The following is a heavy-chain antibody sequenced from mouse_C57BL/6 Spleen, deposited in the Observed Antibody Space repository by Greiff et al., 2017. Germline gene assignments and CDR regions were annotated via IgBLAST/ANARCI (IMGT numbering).Heavy chain of an antibody. Sequence: QVQLKESGAELAKPGASVKLSCKASGYTFTSYWMPWVKQRPGQGLEWIGYINPSSGYTKSNQKFKDKATLTADKSSSTSYMQLSSLTYEDSAVYYCARNDGSSYSWFAYWGQGTTLTVSS. CDR3: ARNDGSSYSWFAY. CDR1: GYTFTSYW. CDR2: INPSSGYT. D-gene: IGHD1-1*01. V-gene: IGHV1-7*01. J-gene: IGHJ2*01.